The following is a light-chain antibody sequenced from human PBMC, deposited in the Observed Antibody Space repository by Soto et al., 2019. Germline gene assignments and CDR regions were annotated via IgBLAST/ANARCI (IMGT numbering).Light chain of an antibody. CDR3: LQHNSYPFT. CDR2: AAS. CDR1: QGISND. V-gene: IGKV1-17*01. J-gene: IGKJ4*01. Sequence: DIQMTQSPSSLSAIAGDRVTITCRASQGISNDLGWYQQKPGNAPKRLIYAASSLQSGVPSRFSGRGSGTEFTLTIYSLQPEDLATYYCLQHNSYPFTFGGGTKVDIK.